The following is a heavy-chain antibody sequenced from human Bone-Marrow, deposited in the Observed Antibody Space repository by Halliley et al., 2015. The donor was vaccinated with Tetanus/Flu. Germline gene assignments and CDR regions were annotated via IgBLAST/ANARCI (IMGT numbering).Heavy chain of an antibody. CDR3: VISY. V-gene: IGHV3-23*05. J-gene: IGHJ4*02. D-gene: IGHD3-10*01. CDR2: IQRDGART. Sequence: RQAPGKGLEWVFSIQRDGARTKYADSVKGRFTIARAISKNTLYLEMNSLRVGGAAVYYCVISYWGPGTVVTVSS.